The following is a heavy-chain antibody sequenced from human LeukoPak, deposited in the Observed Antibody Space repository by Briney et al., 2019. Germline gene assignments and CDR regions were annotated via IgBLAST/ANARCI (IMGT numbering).Heavy chain of an antibody. CDR2: IIPIVDIT. CDR3: ATDMVRGTGRGAFDI. J-gene: IGHJ3*02. D-gene: IGHD3-10*01. Sequence: SVKVSCKASGGTFSSSAISWVRQAPGQGLEWMGRIIPIVDITNYAQKFQGRVTMTEDTSTDTAYMELSSLRSEDTAVYYCATDMVRGTGRGAFDIWGQGTMVTVSS. V-gene: IGHV1-69*04. CDR1: GGTFSSSA.